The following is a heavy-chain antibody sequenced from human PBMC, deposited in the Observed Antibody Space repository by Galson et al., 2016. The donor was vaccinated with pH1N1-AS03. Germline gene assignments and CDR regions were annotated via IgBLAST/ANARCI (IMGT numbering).Heavy chain of an antibody. CDR3: ARTGFYDILSGSVPPFDF. CDR1: GGSVSSSSYS. CDR2: IFYSGST. J-gene: IGHJ4*02. Sequence: ETLSLTCTVSGGSVSSSSYSWSWIRQPPGRGLEWIGYIFYSGSTNYNPSLKSRVTISVDRSKNQYSLKLSSVTAADTAVYYCARTGFYDILSGSVPPFDFWGQGILVTVSS. D-gene: IGHD3-9*01. V-gene: IGHV4-61*01.